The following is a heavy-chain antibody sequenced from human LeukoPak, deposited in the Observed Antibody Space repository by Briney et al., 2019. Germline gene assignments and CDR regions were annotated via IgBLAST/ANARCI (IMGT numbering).Heavy chain of an antibody. D-gene: IGHD5-24*01. J-gene: IGHJ4*02. V-gene: IGHV4-59*01. Sequence: PSETLSLTCTVSGGAISSYYWSWIRQPPGKGLEWIGYIYYSGSTNYNPPIKRRVTISVDPSKNQFALKLSSVTAADTAVYYCARRRDGYEALDYWGQGTQVTDSS. CDR3: ARRRDGYEALDY. CDR2: IYYSGST. CDR1: GGAISSYY.